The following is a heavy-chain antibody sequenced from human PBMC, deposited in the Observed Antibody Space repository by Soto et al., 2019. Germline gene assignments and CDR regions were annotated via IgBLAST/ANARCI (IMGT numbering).Heavy chain of an antibody. CDR1: GFTFSSYA. D-gene: IGHD3-9*01. Sequence: GGSLRLSCSASGFTFSSYAMHWVRQAPGKGLEYVSAISSNGGSTYYADSVKGRFTISRDNSKNTLYLQMSSLRAEDTAVYYCVKAGVLRYFDWYKGNWFDPWGQGTLVTVS. CDR2: ISSNGGST. J-gene: IGHJ5*02. V-gene: IGHV3-64D*06. CDR3: VKAGVLRYFDWYKGNWFDP.